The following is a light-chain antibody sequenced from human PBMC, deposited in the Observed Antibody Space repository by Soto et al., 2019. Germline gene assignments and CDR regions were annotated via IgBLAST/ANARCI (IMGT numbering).Light chain of an antibody. CDR2: EVT. J-gene: IGLJ2*01. CDR3: QSYDDNNVL. Sequence: QSALTQPASVSGSPGQSITISCTGTSGDIGSYNRVSWYQQHPGKAPKLIIYEVTDRPSGVSNRFSGSKSGNTASLTISGLQAEDEADYYCQSYDDNNVLFGGRTKLTVL. V-gene: IGLV2-14*01. CDR1: SGDIGSYNR.